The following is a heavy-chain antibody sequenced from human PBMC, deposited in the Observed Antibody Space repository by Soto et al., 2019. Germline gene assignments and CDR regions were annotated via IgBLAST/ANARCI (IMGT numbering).Heavy chain of an antibody. D-gene: IGHD3-22*01. V-gene: IGHV4-4*02. CDR3: ATMSSSGYPLDY. CDR1: GGSIGSSNW. J-gene: IGHJ4*02. Sequence: PSETLSLTCAVSGGSIGSSNWWSWVRQSPGKGLEWIGEIHDSGSTNYSPSLKSRVTISLDKSKNQFSLKLSSVTAADTAVYFCATMSSSGYPLDYWGRGTLVTVSS. CDR2: IHDSGST.